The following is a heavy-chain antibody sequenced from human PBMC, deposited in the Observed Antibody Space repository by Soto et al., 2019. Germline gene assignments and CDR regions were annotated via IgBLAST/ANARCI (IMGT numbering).Heavy chain of an antibody. CDR2: ITNSGTRT. Sequence: GGSLRLSCAASGFTFNNYAMNWVRQAPGKGLEWVSGITNSGTRTQYADSVKGRFTVSRDNSKNTLSLQMNSLRAEDTAIYYCAKAPISRPPKFESWGQGTLVTVPS. CDR3: AKAPISRPPKFES. CDR1: GFTFNNYA. D-gene: IGHD2-21*01. V-gene: IGHV3-23*01. J-gene: IGHJ4*02.